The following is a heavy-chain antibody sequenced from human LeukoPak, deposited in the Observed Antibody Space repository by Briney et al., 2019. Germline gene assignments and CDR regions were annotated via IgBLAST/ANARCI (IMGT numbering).Heavy chain of an antibody. J-gene: IGHJ5*02. CDR2: INQSGST. Sequence: SETLSLTCAVYGGSFSGYYWNWIRQPPGKGLEWIGEINQSGSTNYNPSLKSRVTISFDTSKNQFSLKLSSVTAADTAVYYCAKGAGPPWFDPWGQGTLVTVSS. D-gene: IGHD6-19*01. CDR3: AKGAGPPWFDP. CDR1: GGSFSGYY. V-gene: IGHV4-34*01.